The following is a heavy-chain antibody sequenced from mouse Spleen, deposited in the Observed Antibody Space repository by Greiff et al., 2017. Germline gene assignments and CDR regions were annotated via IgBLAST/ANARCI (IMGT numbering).Heavy chain of an antibody. D-gene: IGHD4-1*01. J-gene: IGHJ1*01. CDR3: ARGDTGTGWYFDV. V-gene: IGHV1-63*01. CDR2: IYPGGGYT. CDR1: GYTFTNYW. Sequence: VQLQQSGAELVRPGTSVKMSCKASGYTFTNYWIGWAKQRPGHGLEWIGDIYPGGGYTNYNEKFKGKATLTADKSSRTAYMQLSSLTSEDSAVYYCARGDTGTGWYFDVWGAGTTVTVSS.